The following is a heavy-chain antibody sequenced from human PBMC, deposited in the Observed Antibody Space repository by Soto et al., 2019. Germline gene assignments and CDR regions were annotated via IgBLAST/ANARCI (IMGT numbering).Heavy chain of an antibody. V-gene: IGHV4-30-4*01. CDR2: IYYSGST. J-gene: IGHJ5*02. Sequence: SLTCTVSGGPISSGDYYWSWIRQPPGKGLEWIGYIYYSGSTYYNPSLKSRVTISVDTSKNQFSLKLSSVTAADTAVYYCARDLYLRYWFDPWGQGTLVTVPS. D-gene: IGHD3-16*02. CDR1: GGPISSGDYY. CDR3: ARDLYLRYWFDP.